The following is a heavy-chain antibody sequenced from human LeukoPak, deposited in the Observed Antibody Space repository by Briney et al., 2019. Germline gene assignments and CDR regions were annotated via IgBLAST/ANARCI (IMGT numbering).Heavy chain of an antibody. CDR1: GYTFTGYY. CDR3: ARVRRPEYSSSSYYYYMDV. CDR2: INSNSGGT. D-gene: IGHD6-6*01. J-gene: IGHJ6*03. Sequence: ASVKVSCKASGYTFTGYYMHWVRQAPGQGLEWMGWINSNSGGTNYAQKFQGRVTMTRDTSTTTAYMELNRLRSDDTAVHYCARVRRPEYSSSSYYYYMDVWGKGTTVTVSS. V-gene: IGHV1-2*02.